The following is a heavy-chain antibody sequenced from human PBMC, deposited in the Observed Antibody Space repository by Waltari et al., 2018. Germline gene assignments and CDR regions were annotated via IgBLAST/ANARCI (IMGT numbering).Heavy chain of an antibody. CDR1: GFSFSSSW. Sequence: EVQLVESGGGLVQPGGSLRLSCAAPGFSFSSSWMYWVRQVPGKGLMWVSQINADGNRPNYADSVRGRFTISRDNAKDTLYLQMNSLRVEDTGVYYCARARWLDYWGQGTLVTVSS. J-gene: IGHJ4*02. CDR2: INADGNRP. CDR3: ARARWLDY. D-gene: IGHD2-15*01. V-gene: IGHV3-74*01.